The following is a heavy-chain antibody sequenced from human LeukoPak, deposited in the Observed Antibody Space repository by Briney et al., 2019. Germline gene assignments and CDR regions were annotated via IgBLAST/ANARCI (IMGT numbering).Heavy chain of an antibody. CDR2: IYYSGST. CDR1: GGSISSYY. D-gene: IGHD5-18*01. CDR3: ARDNGSRGYSYGYPGGAFDI. Sequence: PSETLSLTCTGSGGSISSYYWSWIRQPPGKGLEWIGYIYYSGSTNYNPSLKSRVTISVDTSKNQFSLKLSSVTAADTAVYYCARDNGSRGYSYGYPGGAFDIWGQGTMVTVSS. V-gene: IGHV4-59*01. J-gene: IGHJ3*02.